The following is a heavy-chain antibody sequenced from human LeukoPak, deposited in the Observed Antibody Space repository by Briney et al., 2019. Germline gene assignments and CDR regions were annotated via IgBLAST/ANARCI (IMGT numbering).Heavy chain of an antibody. D-gene: IGHD2-2*01. CDR2: ISGSGGST. J-gene: IGHJ4*02. Sequence: PGGSLRLSCAASGFTFSSYAMSWVRQAPGKGLEWVSAISGSGGSTYYADSVKGRFTISRDNSKNTLYLQMNSLRAEDTAVYYCAKGRSRTRAKRPESYYFDYWGQGTLVTVSS. CDR3: AKGRSRTRAKRPESYYFDY. CDR1: GFTFSSYA. V-gene: IGHV3-23*01.